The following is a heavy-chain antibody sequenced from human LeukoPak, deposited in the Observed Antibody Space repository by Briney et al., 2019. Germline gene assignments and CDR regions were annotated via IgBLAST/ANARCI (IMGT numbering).Heavy chain of an antibody. V-gene: IGHV1-46*01. CDR3: ARGIGSGYRLFDY. CDR2: IHPNGGST. CDR1: GYTFTSYF. Sequence: GASVKVSCKASGYTFTSYFMHWVRQAPGQGLEWMGIIHPNGGSTRYAQKFQGRVTMTRDTSTSTVFIELSSLRSEDTAVYYCARGIGSGYRLFDYWGQGTLVTVSS. J-gene: IGHJ4*02. D-gene: IGHD5-12*01.